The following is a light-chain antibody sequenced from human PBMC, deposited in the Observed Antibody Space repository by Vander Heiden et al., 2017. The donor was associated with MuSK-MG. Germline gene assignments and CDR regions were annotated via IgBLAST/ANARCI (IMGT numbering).Light chain of an antibody. J-gene: IGLJ2*01. V-gene: IGLV2-8*01. CDR2: EVS. Sequence: QSALTQPPSASGSPGQSVTISCTGTSSDVGGYNYVSWYQQHPGKAPKLMIYEVSKRPSGGPDRFSGSKSGNTASLTVSGLQAEDEADYYCSSDAGSNVVFGGGTKLTVL. CDR3: SSDAGSNVV. CDR1: SSDVGGYNY.